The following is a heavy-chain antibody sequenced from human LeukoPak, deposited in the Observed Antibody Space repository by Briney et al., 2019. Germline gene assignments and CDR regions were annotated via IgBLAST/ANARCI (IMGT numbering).Heavy chain of an antibody. CDR1: GFTFSAYA. CDR3: ARDYFVSGSYPFYFDY. D-gene: IGHD3-10*01. V-gene: IGHV3-7*04. J-gene: IGHJ4*02. Sequence: GGSLRLSCEASGFTFSAYAMTWVRQAPGKGLEWVANVKQDGSEKYYVDSVRGRFTISRDNAENSLYLQMNSLRADDTAVYYCARDYFVSGSYPFYFDYWGQGTLVTVSS. CDR2: VKQDGSEK.